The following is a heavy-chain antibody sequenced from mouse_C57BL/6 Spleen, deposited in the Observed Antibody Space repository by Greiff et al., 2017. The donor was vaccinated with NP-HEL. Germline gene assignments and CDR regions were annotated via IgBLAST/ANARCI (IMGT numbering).Heavy chain of an antibody. V-gene: IGHV1-82*01. Sequence: QVQLQQSGPELVKPGASVKISCKASGYAFSSSWMNWVKQRPGKGLEWIGRIYPGDGDTNSNGKFKGKATLTADKSSSTAYMQLSSLTSEDSAVYFCAREGFYFDYWGQGTTLTVSS. J-gene: IGHJ2*01. CDR3: AREGFYFDY. CDR1: GYAFSSSW. CDR2: IYPGDGDT.